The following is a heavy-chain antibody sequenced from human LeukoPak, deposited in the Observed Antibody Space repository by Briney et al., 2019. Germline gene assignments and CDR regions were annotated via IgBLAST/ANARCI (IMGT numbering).Heavy chain of an antibody. CDR3: ARTIDYGDSEVLDY. D-gene: IGHD4-17*01. V-gene: IGHV1-18*01. J-gene: IGHJ4*02. CDR2: ISAYNGNT. Sequence: GASVKVSCKASGYTFSSYGVSWVRQAPGQGLEWMGWISAYNGNTNYAQKVQGRVTMTTDTSTSTAYMDLRSLRSDDTAVYYCARTIDYGDSEVLDYWAREPWSPSPQ. CDR1: GYTFSSYG.